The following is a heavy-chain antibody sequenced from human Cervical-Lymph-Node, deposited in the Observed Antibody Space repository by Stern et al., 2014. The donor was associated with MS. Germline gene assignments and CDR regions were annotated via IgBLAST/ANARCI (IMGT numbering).Heavy chain of an antibody. J-gene: IGHJ5*02. CDR1: GFTFSSYW. Sequence: EVQLVESGGGLVQPGGSLRLSCAASGFTFSSYWMHWVRQAPGKGLVWVSRIKRDWSSTSYADSVNGRFTISRDNAKNTLYLQMNSLRAEDTAVYYCARDPSYCGGDCYANWFDPWGQGTLVTVSS. CDR3: ARDPSYCGGDCYANWFDP. V-gene: IGHV3-74*01. CDR2: IKRDWSST. D-gene: IGHD2-21*02.